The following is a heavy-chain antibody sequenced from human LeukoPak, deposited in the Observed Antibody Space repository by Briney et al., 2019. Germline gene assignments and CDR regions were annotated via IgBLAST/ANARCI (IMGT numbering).Heavy chain of an antibody. CDR1: GHTFSKYE. D-gene: IGHD3-10*01. CDR2: ISRSGDTI. Sequence: GGSLRLSCAPSGHTFSKYEMNWVRQAPGKGLEWVSYISRSGDTIYFADSVKGRFTISRDNAKNSLYLQMSSLRAEDTAVYYLARDYASDYWGQGTLVTVSS. V-gene: IGHV3-48*03. CDR3: ARDYASDY. J-gene: IGHJ4*02.